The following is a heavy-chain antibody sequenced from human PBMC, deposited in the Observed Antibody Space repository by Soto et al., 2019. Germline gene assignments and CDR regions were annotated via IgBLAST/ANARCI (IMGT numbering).Heavy chain of an antibody. CDR2: ISYDGSNK. CDR1: GFTFSSYA. J-gene: IGHJ4*02. Sequence: GGSLRLSCAASGFTFSSYAMHWVRQAPGKGLEWVAVISYDGSNKYYADSVKGRFTISRDNSKNTLYLQMNSLRAEDTAVYYCASPYDSSGYYFEGNEVFDYWGQGTLVTVSS. CDR3: ASPYDSSGYYFEGNEVFDY. V-gene: IGHV3-30-3*01. D-gene: IGHD3-22*01.